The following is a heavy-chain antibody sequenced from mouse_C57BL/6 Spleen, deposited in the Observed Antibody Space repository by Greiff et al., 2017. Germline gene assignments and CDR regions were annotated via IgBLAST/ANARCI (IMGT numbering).Heavy chain of an antibody. CDR1: GYTFTDYY. V-gene: IGHV1-76*01. Sequence: QVQLQQSGAELVRPGASVKLSCKASGYTFTDYYINWVKQRPGQGLEWIARIYPGSGNTYYNEKFKGKATLTAEKSSSTAYMQLSSLTSEDSAVYFGARQNKSYYSIYWYFDVWGTGTTVTVSS. CDR2: IYPGSGNT. CDR3: ARQNKSYYSIYWYFDV. J-gene: IGHJ1*03. D-gene: IGHD2-5*01.